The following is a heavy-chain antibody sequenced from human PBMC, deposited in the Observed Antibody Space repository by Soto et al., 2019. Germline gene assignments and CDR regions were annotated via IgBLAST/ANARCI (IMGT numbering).Heavy chain of an antibody. CDR2: INAGNGNT. D-gene: IGHD4-17*01. Sequence: RASVKVSCKASGYTFTSYAMHWVRQAPGQRLECMGWINAGNGNTKYSQKFQGRVTITRDTSASTTYMELSSLRSEDTAVYYCASESYGGEFDYWGQGTLVTVSS. J-gene: IGHJ4*02. CDR1: GYTFTSYA. CDR3: ASESYGGEFDY. V-gene: IGHV1-3*01.